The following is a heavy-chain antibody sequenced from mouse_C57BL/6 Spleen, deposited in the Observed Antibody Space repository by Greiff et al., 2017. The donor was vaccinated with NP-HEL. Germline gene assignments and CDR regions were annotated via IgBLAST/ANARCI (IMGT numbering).Heavy chain of an antibody. V-gene: IGHV2-2*01. CDR2: IWSGGST. CDR1: GFSLTSYG. J-gene: IGHJ4*01. D-gene: IGHD1-1*01. Sequence: VQLQQSGPGLVQPSQSLSITCTVSGFSLTSYGVHWVRQSPGKGLEWLGVIWSGGSTDYNAAFISRLSISKDNSKSQVFFKMNSLQADDTAIYYCASHYYGSSLYYYAMDYWGQGTSVTVSS. CDR3: ASHYYGSSLYYYAMDY.